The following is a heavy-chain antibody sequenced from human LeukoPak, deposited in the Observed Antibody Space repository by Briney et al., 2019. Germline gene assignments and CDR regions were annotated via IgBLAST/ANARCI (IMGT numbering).Heavy chain of an antibody. Sequence: GGSLRLSCASSAFTFSNYGIHWVRQAPGKGLEWLAFIRFDGGNKYYADSVKGRFTISRDNSKNTLYLHMNSLRAEDTAVYYCAQDETSITSPPYIDYWGQGTLVTVSS. V-gene: IGHV3-30*02. CDR3: AQDETSITSPPYIDY. CDR1: AFTFSNYG. J-gene: IGHJ4*02. CDR2: IRFDGGNK.